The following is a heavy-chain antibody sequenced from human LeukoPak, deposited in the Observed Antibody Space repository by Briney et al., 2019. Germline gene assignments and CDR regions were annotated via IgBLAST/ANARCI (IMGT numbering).Heavy chain of an antibody. CDR3: ASLGVDDFWSGQLDY. D-gene: IGHD3-3*01. J-gene: IGHJ4*02. Sequence: GGSLRLSCAASGFTFSTYQMNWVRQAPGKGLEWVSYISNSDNTRYYTDSVKGRFTISRDNAKNSLYLQMNSLRAEDTAVYYCASLGVDDFWSGQLDYWGQGTLVTVSS. CDR1: GFTFSTYQ. CDR2: ISNSDNTR. V-gene: IGHV3-48*03.